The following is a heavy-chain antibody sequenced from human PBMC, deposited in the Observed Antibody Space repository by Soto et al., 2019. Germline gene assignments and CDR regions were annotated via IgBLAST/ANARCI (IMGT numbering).Heavy chain of an antibody. V-gene: IGHV4-31*03. CDR3: ARSTFYDIFTAYYALFDY. CDR1: GGSISSGGYY. CDR2: ISDSGNT. Sequence: QVQLQESGPGLVKPSQTLTLTCTVSGGSISSGGYYWSWIRQHPGKGLEWIGHISDSGNTYYNPSLTLRVTISVETSQNHFPLKLSAVTAADTAVYYCARSTFYDIFTAYYALFDYWGQGTLVTVSS. J-gene: IGHJ4*02. D-gene: IGHD3-9*01.